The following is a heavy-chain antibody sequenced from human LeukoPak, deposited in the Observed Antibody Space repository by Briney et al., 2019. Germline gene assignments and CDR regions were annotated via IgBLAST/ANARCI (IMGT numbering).Heavy chain of an antibody. J-gene: IGHJ4*02. D-gene: IGHD3-9*01. Sequence: SETLSLTCTVSGGSISSGSYHWSWIRQPAGKGLEWIGRVYTSGSTNYNPSLKSRVTISVHTSKNQFSLRLSSVTAADTAVYFCAREDTSYDILTGFFDYWGQGTLVTVSS. V-gene: IGHV4-61*02. CDR2: VYTSGST. CDR1: GGSISSGSYH. CDR3: AREDTSYDILTGFFDY.